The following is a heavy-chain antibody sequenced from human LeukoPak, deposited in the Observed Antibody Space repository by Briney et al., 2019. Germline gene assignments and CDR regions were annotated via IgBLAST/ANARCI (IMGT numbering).Heavy chain of an antibody. V-gene: IGHV3-23*01. D-gene: IGHD3-10*02. Sequence: GGSLRLSCAASGFTLSTYAMSWVRQTPGEGLEWVAATSSSDAGTYHADSVRGRFTISRDNAKNSLYLQMNSLGAEDTAVYYCAELGITMIGGVWGKGTTVTISS. CDR2: TSSSDAGT. CDR3: AELGITMIGGV. CDR1: GFTLSTYA. J-gene: IGHJ6*04.